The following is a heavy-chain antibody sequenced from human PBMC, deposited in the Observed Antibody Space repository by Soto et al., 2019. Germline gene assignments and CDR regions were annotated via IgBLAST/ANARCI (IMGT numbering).Heavy chain of an antibody. Sequence: EVQLVESGGGLVKPGGSLRLSCAASGFTFSNAWMSWVRQAPGKGLEWVGRIKSKTDGGTTDYAAPVKGRFTISRDDSKNTLYLQMNSLKTEDTAVYYCTKTPVADSFDYWGQGTLVTVSS. V-gene: IGHV3-15*01. CDR2: IKSKTDGGTT. J-gene: IGHJ4*02. CDR3: TKTPVADSFDY. D-gene: IGHD6-19*01. CDR1: GFTFSNAW.